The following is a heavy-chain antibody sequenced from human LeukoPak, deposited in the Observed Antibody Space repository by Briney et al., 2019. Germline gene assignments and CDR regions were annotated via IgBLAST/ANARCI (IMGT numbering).Heavy chain of an antibody. CDR1: GYTFTGYY. J-gene: IGHJ4*02. Sequence: ASVKVSCKASGYTFTGYYMHWVRQAPGQGLEWMGWINPNSGGTNYAQKFQGRVTMTRDTSISTAYMELSRLRSDDTAVYYCARDDYYDSSGYYSTTFDYWGQGTLVTVSS. D-gene: IGHD3-22*01. CDR2: INPNSGGT. V-gene: IGHV1-2*02. CDR3: ARDDYYDSSGYYSTTFDY.